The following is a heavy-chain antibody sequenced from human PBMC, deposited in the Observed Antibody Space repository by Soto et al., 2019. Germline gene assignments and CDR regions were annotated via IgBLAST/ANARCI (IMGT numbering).Heavy chain of an antibody. V-gene: IGHV1-46*03. CDR1: GYTFTTYY. Sequence: ASVKVSCKASGYTFTTYYLHWLRQAPGQGLEWMGVINPSGGDTTYAQKFQGRVTMTSDTSTSTVYMELSSLRSEDTAVYYCTRPPRLYCSGGSCFDYWGQGTLVPVSS. CDR3: TRPPRLYCSGGSCFDY. CDR2: INPSGGDT. J-gene: IGHJ4*02. D-gene: IGHD2-15*01.